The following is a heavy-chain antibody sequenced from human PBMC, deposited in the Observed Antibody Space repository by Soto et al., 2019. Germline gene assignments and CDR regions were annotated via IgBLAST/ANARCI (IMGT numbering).Heavy chain of an antibody. CDR3: ARGDYYDRRFDS. V-gene: IGHV3-23*05. CDR1: GFTFHDYA. Sequence: PGGSLRLSCATSGFTFHDYAMSWVRQAPGKGLEWVSAIAFTGSATYYADSVKGRFTISRDNSKNIVYLQMNSLRVDDTAVYYCARGDYYDRRFDSWGQGTLVTVSS. J-gene: IGHJ4*02. CDR2: IAFTGSAT. D-gene: IGHD3-22*01.